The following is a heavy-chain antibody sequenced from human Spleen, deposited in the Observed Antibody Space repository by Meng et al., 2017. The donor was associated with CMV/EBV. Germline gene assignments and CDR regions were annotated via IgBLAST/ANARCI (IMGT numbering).Heavy chain of an antibody. CDR2: IYYSGST. V-gene: IGHV4-61*01. CDR3: AYYDFWSGYPAY. J-gene: IGHJ4*02. CDR1: GGSVSSGSYY. Sequence: SETLSLTCTVSGGSVSSGSYYWSWIRQPPGNGLEWIGYIYYSGSTNYNPSLKSRVTISVDTSKNQFSLKLSSVTAADTAVYYCAYYDFWSGYPAYWVQGPLVTVSS. D-gene: IGHD3-3*01.